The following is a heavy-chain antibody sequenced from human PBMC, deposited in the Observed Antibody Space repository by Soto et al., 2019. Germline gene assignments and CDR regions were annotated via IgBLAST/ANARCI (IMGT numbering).Heavy chain of an antibody. CDR3: ARLVGGWPGDWFDP. Sequence: SETLSLTCAVYGGSFSGYYWSWIRQPPGKGLEWIGEINHSGSTNYNPSLKSRVTISVDTSKNQFSLKLSSVTAADTAVYYCARLVGGWPGDWFDPWGQGTLVTVSS. CDR2: INHSGST. CDR1: GGSFSGYY. J-gene: IGHJ5*02. V-gene: IGHV4-34*01. D-gene: IGHD6-19*01.